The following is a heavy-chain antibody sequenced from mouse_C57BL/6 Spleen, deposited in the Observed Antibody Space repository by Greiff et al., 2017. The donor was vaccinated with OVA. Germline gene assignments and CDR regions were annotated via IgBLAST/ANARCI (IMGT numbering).Heavy chain of an antibody. Sequence: EVMLVESGGGLVKPGGSLKLSCAASGFTFSSYAMSWVRQTPEQRLEWVATISDGGSYTYYPDNLKGRFTISRDNAKNNLYLQMSHLKSEDTAMYYCARDLDYVYAMDYWGQGTSVTVSS. V-gene: IGHV5-4*01. CDR2: ISDGGSYT. CDR3: ARDLDYVYAMDY. CDR1: GFTFSSYA. D-gene: IGHD2-4*01. J-gene: IGHJ4*01.